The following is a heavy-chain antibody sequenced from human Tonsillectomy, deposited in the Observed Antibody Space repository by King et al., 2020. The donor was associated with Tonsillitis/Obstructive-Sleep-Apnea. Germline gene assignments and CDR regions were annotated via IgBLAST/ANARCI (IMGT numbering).Heavy chain of an antibody. CDR1: GFTFDDYA. Sequence: VQLVESGGGLVQPGRSLRLSCAASGFTFDDYAMHWVRQAPGKGLEWVSGISWNSGTIGYADSVKGRFTISRDNAKKSLYLQMNSLRAEDTALYYCAKGPYYYDSSGYWDYWGQGTLVIVSS. V-gene: IGHV3-9*01. J-gene: IGHJ4*02. CDR3: AKGPYYYDSSGYWDY. CDR2: ISWNSGTI. D-gene: IGHD3-22*01.